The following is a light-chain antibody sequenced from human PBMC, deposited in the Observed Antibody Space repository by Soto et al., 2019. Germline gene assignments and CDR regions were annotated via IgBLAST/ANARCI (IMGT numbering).Light chain of an antibody. CDR3: QQSGT. CDR1: QSVSSSY. CDR2: RAS. V-gene: IGKV3-20*01. J-gene: IGKJ1*01. Sequence: EIVLTQSPGTLSLSPGERATLSCRASQSVSSSYLAWYQHKPGQAPRLLIYRASNRAAGIPDRLSGSGSGTDFTLAISRREPEDFAVYYCQQSGTFGQGTKVEIK.